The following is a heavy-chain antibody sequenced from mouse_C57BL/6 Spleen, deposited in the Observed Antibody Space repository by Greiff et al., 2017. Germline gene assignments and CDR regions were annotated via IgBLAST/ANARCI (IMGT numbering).Heavy chain of an antibody. Sequence: LQESGPGLVKPSQSLSLTCSVTGYSITSGYYWNWIRQFPGNKLEWMGYISYDGSNNYNPSLKNRISITRDTSKNQFFLKLNSVTTEDTATYYCARDGYDVFAYWGQGTLVTVAA. J-gene: IGHJ3*01. V-gene: IGHV3-6*01. D-gene: IGHD2-3*01. CDR2: ISYDGSN. CDR3: ARDGYDVFAY. CDR1: GYSITSGYY.